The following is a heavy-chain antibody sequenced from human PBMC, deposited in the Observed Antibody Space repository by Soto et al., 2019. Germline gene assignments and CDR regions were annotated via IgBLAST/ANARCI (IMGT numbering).Heavy chain of an antibody. CDR2: ISYDGSNK. CDR3: ARDPGMIGLVISYYDILTGYRPFGMDV. J-gene: IGHJ6*02. Sequence: PGGSLRLSCAASGFTFSSYAMHWVRQAPGKGMEWVAVISYDGSNKYYADSVKGRFTITRDNSKNTLYLKMNSLRAEDTAVYYCARDPGMIGLVISYYDILTGYRPFGMDVWGQGTTVTVSS. CDR1: GFTFSSYA. D-gene: IGHD3-9*01. V-gene: IGHV3-30-3*01.